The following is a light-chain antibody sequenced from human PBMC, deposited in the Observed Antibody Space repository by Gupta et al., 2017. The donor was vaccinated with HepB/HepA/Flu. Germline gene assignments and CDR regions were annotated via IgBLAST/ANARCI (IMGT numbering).Light chain of an antibody. CDR3: QQDDSTPIT. J-gene: IGKJ4*01. CDR1: QSGLYSSNNKNY. CDR2: WAS. V-gene: IGKV4-1*01. Sequence: DIVMTQSPDSLAVSLGERATINCKSSQSGLYSSNNKNYLAWYQQKPGQPPKLLIYWASTRESGVTDRFSGSGSGTDFTLTISSLQAEDVAVYYCQQDDSTPITFGGGTKVEIK.